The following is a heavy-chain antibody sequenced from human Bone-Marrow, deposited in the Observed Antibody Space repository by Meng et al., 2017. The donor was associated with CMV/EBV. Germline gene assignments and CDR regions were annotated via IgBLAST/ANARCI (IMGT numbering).Heavy chain of an antibody. V-gene: IGHV3-66*02. J-gene: IGHJ3*02. CDR3: ARDGGGKGVAFDI. Sequence: GESLKISCAASRFTVSNNYMSWVRQAPGKGLEYVSVIYSGGSTYYADSVKGRFTISRDSSKNTLYLQMNNLRAEDTAVYYCARDGGGKGVAFDIWGQGTMVTVSS. CDR2: IYSGGST. D-gene: IGHD3-10*01. CDR1: RFTVSNNY.